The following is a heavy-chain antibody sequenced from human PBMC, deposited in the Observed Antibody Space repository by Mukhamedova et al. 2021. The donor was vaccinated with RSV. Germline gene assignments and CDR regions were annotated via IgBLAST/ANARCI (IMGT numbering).Heavy chain of an antibody. CDR3: ARVAIFGVPLDAFDI. CDR2: GSGGST. Sequence: GSGGSTYYADSVKGRFTISRDNSKNTLYLQMNSLRAEDTAVYYCARVAIFGVPLDAFDIWGQGTMVTVSS. V-gene: IGHV3-23*01. J-gene: IGHJ3*02. D-gene: IGHD3-3*01.